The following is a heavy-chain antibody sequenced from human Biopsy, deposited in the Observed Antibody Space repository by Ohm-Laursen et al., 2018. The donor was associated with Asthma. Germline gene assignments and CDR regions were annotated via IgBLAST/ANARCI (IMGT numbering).Heavy chain of an antibody. D-gene: IGHD1-14*01. V-gene: IGHV3-48*01. CDR2: ISSSSSPI. CDR3: ARDGPELPTELDY. J-gene: IGHJ4*02. Sequence: SLRLSCAASGITLSSFSMNWVRQAPGRGLEWVSYISSSSSPIYYADSVKGRFTISRDNAKNSLFLQMNSLRAEDTAVYYCARDGPELPTELDYWGPGTPVTVSS. CDR1: GITLSSFS.